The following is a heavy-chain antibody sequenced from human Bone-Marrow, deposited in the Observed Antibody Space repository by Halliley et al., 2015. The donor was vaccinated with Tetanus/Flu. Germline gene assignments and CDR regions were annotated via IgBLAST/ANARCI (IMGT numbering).Heavy chain of an antibody. CDR3: ASSGWYRGY. CDR1: GGSFSGYY. V-gene: IGHV4-34*01. CDR2: INHSGST. Sequence: TLSLTCAVYGGSFSGYYWSWIRQPPGKGLQWIGEINHSGSTNYNPSLKSRVPISVDTSKNQFSLKLSSVTAADTAVYYCASSGWYRGYWGQGTLVTVSS. D-gene: IGHD6-19*01. J-gene: IGHJ4*02.